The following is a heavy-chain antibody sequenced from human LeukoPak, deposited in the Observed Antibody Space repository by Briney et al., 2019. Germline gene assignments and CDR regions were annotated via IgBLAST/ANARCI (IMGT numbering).Heavy chain of an antibody. V-gene: IGHV1-69*13. J-gene: IGHJ4*02. Sequence: SVKVSCKASGGTFSSYAISWVRQAPGQGLEWMGGIIPIFGTANYAQKFQGRVTITADESTSTAYMELSSLRSEDTAVYYCARASDIPNTMVRGVIIYSGFDYWGQGTLVTVSS. CDR1: GGTFSSYA. CDR3: ARASDIPNTMVRGVIIYSGFDY. CDR2: IIPIFGTA. D-gene: IGHD3-10*01.